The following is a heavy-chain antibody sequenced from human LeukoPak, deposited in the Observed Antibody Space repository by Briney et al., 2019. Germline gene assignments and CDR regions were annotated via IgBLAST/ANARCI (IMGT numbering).Heavy chain of an antibody. V-gene: IGHV5-51*01. D-gene: IGHD5-12*01. Sequence: GASLKISCKGSGSSFTSYWIGWVRPMPGKGLEWMGIIYPGDSDTRYSPSFQGQVPISADKSISTAYLQWSSLMASDTAMYYCARTGGGYSGYDFFDYWGQGTLVTVSS. CDR1: GSSFTSYW. CDR2: IYPGDSDT. CDR3: ARTGGGYSGYDFFDY. J-gene: IGHJ4*02.